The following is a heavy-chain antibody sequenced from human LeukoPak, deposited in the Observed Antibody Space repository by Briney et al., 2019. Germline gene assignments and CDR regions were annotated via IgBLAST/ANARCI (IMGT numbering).Heavy chain of an antibody. CDR1: GLTFSSYW. V-gene: IGHV3-7*01. Sequence: PGGSLRLSCAASGLTFSSYWMSWVRQAPGKGLEWVANIKQDGSEKYYVDSVKGRFTISRDNAKNSLYLQMNSLRAEDTAVYYCARGSYYDSSGYYYLPPFAEYFQHWGQGTLVTVSS. CDR3: ARGSYYDSSGYYYLPPFAEYFQH. D-gene: IGHD3-22*01. CDR2: IKQDGSEK. J-gene: IGHJ1*01.